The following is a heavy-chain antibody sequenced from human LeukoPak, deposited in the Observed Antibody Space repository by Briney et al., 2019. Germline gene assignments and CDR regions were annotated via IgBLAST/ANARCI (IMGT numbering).Heavy chain of an antibody. V-gene: IGHV4-61*01. CDR1: GGSVSSGSYY. CDR2: IYYSGST. Sequence: PSETLSLTCTVSGGSVSSGSYYWSWIRQPPGKGLERIGYIYYSGSTNYNPSLKSRVTISVDTSKNQFSLHLNSVTPEDTAVYYCARRLTQYDCFDPWGQGILVTVSS. CDR3: ARRLTQYDCFDP. D-gene: IGHD2-2*01. J-gene: IGHJ5*02.